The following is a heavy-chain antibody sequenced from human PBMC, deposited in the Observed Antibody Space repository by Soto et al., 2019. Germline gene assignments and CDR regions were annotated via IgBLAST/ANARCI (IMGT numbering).Heavy chain of an antibody. J-gene: IGHJ4*02. CDR2: VSTSGRST. V-gene: IGHV3-64D*06. D-gene: IGHD2-15*01. CDR1: GFIFSDST. Sequence: GGSLRLSCSASGFIFSDSTIAWARQVPGKGLEAISAVSTSGRSTYYVDSVKDRFTISRDNSKNTLFLQMGSLRPDDTASYYCVKQAHGLDGVAFDYWGQGTQVTVSS. CDR3: VKQAHGLDGVAFDY.